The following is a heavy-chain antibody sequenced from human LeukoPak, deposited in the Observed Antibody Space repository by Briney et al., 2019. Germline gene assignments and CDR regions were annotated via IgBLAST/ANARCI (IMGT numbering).Heavy chain of an antibody. CDR3: AKDRSSSGWHYFDY. J-gene: IGHJ4*02. Sequence: GGSLRLSCAASGFTFSSYGMHWVRQAPGKGLEWVAVISYDGSNKYYADSVKGRFTISRDNSKYTLYLQMNSLRAEDTAVYYCAKDRSSSGWHYFDYWGQGTLVTVSS. CDR1: GFTFSSYG. CDR2: ISYDGSNK. D-gene: IGHD6-19*01. V-gene: IGHV3-30*18.